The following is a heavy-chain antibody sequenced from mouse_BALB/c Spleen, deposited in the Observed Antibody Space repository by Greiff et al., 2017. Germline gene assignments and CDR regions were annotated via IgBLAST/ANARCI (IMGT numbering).Heavy chain of an antibody. CDR3: ARLRGDYYAIEY. CDR2: ISSGSSTI. V-gene: IGHV5-17*02. Sequence: EVMLVESGGGLVQPGGSLKLSCAASGFTFSSFGMHWVRQAPEKGLEWVAYISSGSSTIYYADTVKGRFTISRDNPKNTLFLQMTSLRSEDTAMFYCARLRGDYYAIEYWGQEDSDTVSS. D-gene: IGHD1-1*01. CDR1: GFTFSSFG. J-gene: IGHJ4*01.